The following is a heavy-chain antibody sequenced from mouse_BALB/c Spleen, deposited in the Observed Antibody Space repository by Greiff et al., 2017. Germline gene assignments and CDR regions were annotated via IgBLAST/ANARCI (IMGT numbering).Heavy chain of an antibody. V-gene: IGHV5-12-1*01. CDR1: GFAFSSYD. CDR2: ISSGGGST. Sequence: EVKLVESGGGLVKPGGSLKLSCAASGFAFSSYDMSWVRQTPAKRLEWVAYISSGGGSTYYPDTVKGRFTISRDNAKHTLYLQMSSLKSEDTALYYCARHGAMDYWGQGTSVTVSS. CDR3: ARHGAMDY. J-gene: IGHJ4*01.